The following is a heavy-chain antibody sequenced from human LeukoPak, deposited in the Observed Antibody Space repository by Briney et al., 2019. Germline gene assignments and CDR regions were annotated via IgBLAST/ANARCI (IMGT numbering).Heavy chain of an antibody. CDR2: IYTSGST. D-gene: IGHD6-13*01. CDR3: ARVVKARLTYSSSWYRSGFEDLLYLGY. Sequence: PSETLSLTCTVSGGSISSGSYYWSWIRQPAGKGLEWIGRIYTSGSTNYNPSLKSRVTISVDTSKNQFSLKLSSVTAADTAVYYCARVVKARLTYSSSWYRSGFEDLLYLGYWGQGTLVTVSS. J-gene: IGHJ4*02. V-gene: IGHV4-61*02. CDR1: GGSISSGSYY.